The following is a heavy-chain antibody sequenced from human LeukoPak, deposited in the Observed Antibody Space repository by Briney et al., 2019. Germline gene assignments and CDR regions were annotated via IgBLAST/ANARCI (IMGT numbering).Heavy chain of an antibody. D-gene: IGHD3-16*01. CDR3: ARGGNNWFDP. J-gene: IGHJ5*02. Sequence: SETLSLTCTVSGGSMSSTSYYWGWIRQPPGKGLEWIGTIYYSGTTYYNPSLKSRVTISVDTSKNQFSLKLSSVTAADTAVYYCARGGNNWFDPWGQGTLVTVSS. V-gene: IGHV4-39*07. CDR2: IYYSGTT. CDR1: GGSMSSTSYY.